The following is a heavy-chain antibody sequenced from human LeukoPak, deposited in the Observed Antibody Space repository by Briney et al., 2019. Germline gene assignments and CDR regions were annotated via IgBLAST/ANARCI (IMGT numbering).Heavy chain of an antibody. CDR2: IKQDGSGK. J-gene: IGHJ4*02. CDR3: GREWAVDF. Sequence: GGSLRLSCAASGCTFSNYAMTWVRQAPGKGLECVAIIKQDGSGKYYVNSVKGRFTISRDNAKNSLYLQMNSLRVEDTAVYYCGREWAVDFWGQGTLVTVSS. CDR1: GCTFSNYA. V-gene: IGHV3-7*01.